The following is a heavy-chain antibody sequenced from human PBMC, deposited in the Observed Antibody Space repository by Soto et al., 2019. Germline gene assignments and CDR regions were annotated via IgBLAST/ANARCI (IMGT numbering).Heavy chain of an antibody. CDR2: TYYRSRWYN. J-gene: IGHJ4*02. D-gene: IGHD2-21*02. V-gene: IGHV6-1*01. CDR3: ARSGCGGDCSLDY. CDR1: GDSVSGNSAA. Sequence: TLSLTCDISGDSVSGNSAAWNWIRQSPSRGLEWLGRTYYRSRWYNDYAVSVKSRITVTPDTSKNQFSLHLNSVTPEDTAVYYCARSGCGGDCSLDYWGQGTLVTVSS.